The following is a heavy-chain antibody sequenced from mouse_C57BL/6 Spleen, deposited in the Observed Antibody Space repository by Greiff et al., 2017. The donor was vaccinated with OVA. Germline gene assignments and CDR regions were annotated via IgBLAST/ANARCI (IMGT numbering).Heavy chain of an antibody. D-gene: IGHD2-5*01. V-gene: IGHV5-17*01. CDR3: AKRYSNYEYFDV. CDR2: ISSGSSTI. J-gene: IGHJ1*03. Sequence: EVHLVESGGGLVKPGGSLKLSCAASGFTFSDYGMHWVRQAPEKGLEWVAYISSGSSTIYYADTVKGRFTISRDNAKNTLFLQMTSLRSEDTAMYYCAKRYSNYEYFDVWGTGTTVTVSS. CDR1: GFTFSDYG.